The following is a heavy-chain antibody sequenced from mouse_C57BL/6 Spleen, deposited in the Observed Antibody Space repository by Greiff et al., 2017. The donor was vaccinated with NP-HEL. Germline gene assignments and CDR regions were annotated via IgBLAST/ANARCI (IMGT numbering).Heavy chain of an antibody. CDR1: GYTFTSYW. V-gene: IGHV1-53*01. CDR3: ARRGQLRLLPDY. D-gene: IGHD3-2*02. Sequence: QVQLQQPGTELVKPGASVKLSCKASGYTFTSYWMHWVKQRPGQGLEWIGNINPNSGSTNYNEKFKSKATLTVDKSSSTAYMQLSSLTSEDSAVYYCARRGQLRLLPDYWGQGTTLTVSS. J-gene: IGHJ2*01. CDR2: INPNSGST.